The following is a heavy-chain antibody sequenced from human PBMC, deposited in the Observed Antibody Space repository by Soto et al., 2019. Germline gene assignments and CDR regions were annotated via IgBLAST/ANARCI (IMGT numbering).Heavy chain of an antibody. Sequence: SETLSLTCTVSGGSISSYYWSWIRQPPGKGLEWIGYIYYSGSTNYNPSLKSRVTISVDTSKNQFSLKLSSVTAADTAVDYCARGHSSGWYFDYWGQGTLVTVSS. CDR3: ARGHSSGWYFDY. CDR1: GGSISSYY. D-gene: IGHD6-19*01. V-gene: IGHV4-59*01. CDR2: IYYSGST. J-gene: IGHJ4*02.